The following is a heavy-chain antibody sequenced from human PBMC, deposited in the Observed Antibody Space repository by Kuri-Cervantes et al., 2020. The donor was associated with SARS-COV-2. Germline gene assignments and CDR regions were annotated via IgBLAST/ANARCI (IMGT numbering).Heavy chain of an antibody. V-gene: IGHV7-4-1*02. CDR3: ARDKLGSYPYYYYYYMDV. D-gene: IGHD1-26*01. CDR1: GYTFTSYA. J-gene: IGHJ6*03. Sequence: ASVKVSCKASGYTFTSYAMNWVRQAPGQGLEWMGWINTNTGNPTYAQGFTGRFVFSLDTSVSTAYLQISSLKAEDTAVYYCARDKLGSYPYYYYYYMDVWGKGTTVTVSS. CDR2: INTNTGNP.